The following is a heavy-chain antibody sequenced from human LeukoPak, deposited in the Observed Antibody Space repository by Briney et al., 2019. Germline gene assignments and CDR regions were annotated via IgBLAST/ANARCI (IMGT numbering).Heavy chain of an antibody. J-gene: IGHJ4*02. D-gene: IGHD6-6*01. CDR1: GGSISSYY. CDR3: ARGPEYSSSPFDY. Sequence: PSETLSLTCTVSGGSISSYYWSWIRQPPGKGLEWIGYFYYSGSTNYNPSLKSRVTISVDTSKNQFSLKLTSVTAADTAVYHCARGPEYSSSPFDYWGQGTLVTVSS. CDR2: FYYSGST. V-gene: IGHV4-59*01.